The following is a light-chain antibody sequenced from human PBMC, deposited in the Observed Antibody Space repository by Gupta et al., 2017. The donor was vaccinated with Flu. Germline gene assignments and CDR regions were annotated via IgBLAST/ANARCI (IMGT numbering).Light chain of an antibody. CDR2: EDT. Sequence: VSGSPGQSITISCTGTIVSWYQHHPGKAPKRVIYEDTKRPSGISSRFSGSKSDYTASLTISGLQAEDEADYYCCSFAGSSTFVFGGGTKLTVL. CDR3: CSFAGSSTFV. V-gene: IGLV2-23*02. J-gene: IGLJ3*02. CDR1: I.